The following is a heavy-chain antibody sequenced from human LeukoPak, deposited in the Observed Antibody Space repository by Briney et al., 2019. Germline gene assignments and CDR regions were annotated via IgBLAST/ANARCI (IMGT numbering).Heavy chain of an antibody. CDR3: ARHFPRSGWYYFDY. V-gene: IGHV4-34*01. Sequence: SETLSLTCAVYGGSFSGYYWSWIRQPPGKGLEWIGEINHSGSTNYNPFLKSRVTISVDTSKNQFSLKLSSVTAADTAVYYCARHFPRSGWYYFDYWGQGTLVTVSS. J-gene: IGHJ4*02. CDR2: INHSGST. CDR1: GGSFSGYY. D-gene: IGHD6-19*01.